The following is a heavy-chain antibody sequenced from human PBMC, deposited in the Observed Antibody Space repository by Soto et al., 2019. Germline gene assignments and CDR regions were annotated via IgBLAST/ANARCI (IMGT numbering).Heavy chain of an antibody. CDR3: AKRGVDTFGLSY. J-gene: IGHJ4*02. V-gene: IGHV3-74*01. D-gene: IGHD3-10*01. CDR1: GFTFSSFW. Sequence: EVQLVESGGGLVQPVGSLRLSCAVSGFTFSSFWMHWVRQAPGEGLVWVSRINTDGSSTSYADSVKGRFTISRDNAKNTLYLQMNSLRVEDMAMYYCAKRGVDTFGLSYWGQGTLVTVSS. CDR2: INTDGSST.